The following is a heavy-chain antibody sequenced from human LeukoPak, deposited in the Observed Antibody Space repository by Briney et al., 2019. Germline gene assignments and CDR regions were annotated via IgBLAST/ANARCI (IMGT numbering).Heavy chain of an antibody. CDR1: GFTFSNYE. D-gene: IGHD5-12*01. CDR3: VRGTGYGVFDY. J-gene: IGHJ4*02. CDR2: IWYDGSNK. Sequence: PGGSLRLSCVGSGFTFSNYEMNWVRQAPGKGLEWVAVIWYDGSNKYYADSVKGRFTISRDNSKNTLYLQMNSLRAEDTAVYYCVRGTGYGVFDYWGQGTLVTVSS. V-gene: IGHV3-33*08.